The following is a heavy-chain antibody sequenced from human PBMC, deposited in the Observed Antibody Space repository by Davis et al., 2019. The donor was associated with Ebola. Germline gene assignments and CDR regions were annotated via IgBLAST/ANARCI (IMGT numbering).Heavy chain of an antibody. Sequence: GGSLRLSCAASGFTVSSNYMSWVRQAPGKGLEWVSAISGSGGGTYYADSVKGRFTISRDKSKDTLYLQMNSLRAEDTAVYYCAKDMRSSWYRYFQHWGQGTLVTVSS. V-gene: IGHV3-23*01. D-gene: IGHD6-13*01. CDR3: AKDMRSSWYRYFQH. CDR2: ISGSGGGT. CDR1: GFTVSSNY. J-gene: IGHJ1*01.